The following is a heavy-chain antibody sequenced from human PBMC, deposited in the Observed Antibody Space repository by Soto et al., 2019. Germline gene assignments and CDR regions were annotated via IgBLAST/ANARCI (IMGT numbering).Heavy chain of an antibody. Sequence: EVQLLESGGGLVQPGGSLPLSYAASGFTFSSYAMSWVRQAPGKGLEWVSAITGSGGSTYYADSAKGRFTISRYNSKITLYLQMNRLRAEDRGVYYCASGRYGGKAEYFQHWGQGTLVTVSS. D-gene: IGHD2-15*01. V-gene: IGHV3-23*01. J-gene: IGHJ1*01. CDR2: ITGSGGST. CDR3: ASGRYGGKAEYFQH. CDR1: GFTFSSYA.